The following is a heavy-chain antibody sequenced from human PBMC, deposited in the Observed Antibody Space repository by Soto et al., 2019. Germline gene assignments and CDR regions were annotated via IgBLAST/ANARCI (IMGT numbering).Heavy chain of an antibody. J-gene: IGHJ4*02. V-gene: IGHV3-30-3*01. Sequence: QVQLVESGGGVVQPGRSLRLSCAASGFTFSSYAMHWVRQAPGKGLEWVAVISYDGSNKYYADSVKGRFTISRDNSKNTLYLQMNSLRAEDTAVYYCVRASGSGSYHFDYWGQGTLVTVSS. CDR2: ISYDGSNK. D-gene: IGHD3-10*01. CDR3: VRASGSGSYHFDY. CDR1: GFTFSSYA.